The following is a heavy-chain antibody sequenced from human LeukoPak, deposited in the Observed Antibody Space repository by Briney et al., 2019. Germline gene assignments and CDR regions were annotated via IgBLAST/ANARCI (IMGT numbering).Heavy chain of an antibody. D-gene: IGHD4-23*01. CDR3: AKGDYGGNSWYGMDG. CDR1: GFTFDDYA. Sequence: PGGSLTLTCAVSGFTFDDYAMHWVRQAPGKGLEWVSGINRNSGSIGYADSVKGRLTISRDNAKNSLYLQMNSLRAEDTALYYCAKGDYGGNSWYGMDGWGQGTTVTVSS. V-gene: IGHV3-9*01. CDR2: INRNSGSI. J-gene: IGHJ6*02.